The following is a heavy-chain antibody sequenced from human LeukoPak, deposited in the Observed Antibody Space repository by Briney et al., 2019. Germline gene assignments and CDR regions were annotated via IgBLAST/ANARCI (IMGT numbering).Heavy chain of an antibody. CDR3: ARVGFYDSSGYSKTINWFDP. J-gene: IGHJ5*02. Sequence: ASVKVSCKASGYTFTGYYMHWVRQAPGQGLEWMGWINPNSGGTNSAQKFQGRVTITRDTYISTAYMELSRLRSDDTAVYYCARVGFYDSSGYSKTINWFDPWGQGTLVTVSS. CDR2: INPNSGGT. CDR1: GYTFTGYY. V-gene: IGHV1-2*02. D-gene: IGHD3-22*01.